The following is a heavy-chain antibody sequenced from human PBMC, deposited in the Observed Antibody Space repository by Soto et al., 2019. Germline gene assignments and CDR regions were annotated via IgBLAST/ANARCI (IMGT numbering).Heavy chain of an antibody. V-gene: IGHV5-51*01. CDR1: GYSFTSYW. CDR2: IYPGDSDT. J-gene: IGHJ4*02. Sequence: PGESLKISCKGSGYSFTSYWIGWVRQMPGKGLEWMGIIYPGDSDTRYSPSFQGQVTISADKSISTAYLQWSSLKASGTAMYYCARSHYGEKEGIYYFDYWGQGTLVTVSS. CDR3: ARSHYGEKEGIYYFDY. D-gene: IGHD4-17*01.